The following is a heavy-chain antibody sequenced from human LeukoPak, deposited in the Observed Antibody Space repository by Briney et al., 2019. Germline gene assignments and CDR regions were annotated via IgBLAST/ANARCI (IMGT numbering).Heavy chain of an antibody. CDR1: GFTFSSYG. J-gene: IGHJ5*02. CDR3: AKSAEVQSGSYYGSWFDP. V-gene: IGHV3-30*18. Sequence: PGGSLRLSCAASGFTFSSYGMHWVRQAPGKGLEWVAVISYERSNKYYADSVKGRFTISRDNSKNTLYLQMNSLRAEDTAVYYCAKSAEVQSGSYYGSWFDPWGQGTLVTVS. D-gene: IGHD1-26*01. CDR2: ISYERSNK.